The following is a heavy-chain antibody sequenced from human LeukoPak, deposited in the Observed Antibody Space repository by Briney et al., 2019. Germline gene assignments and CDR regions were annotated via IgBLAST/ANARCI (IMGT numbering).Heavy chain of an antibody. CDR2: QDGNNK. J-gene: IGHJ4*02. CDR3: ARDDRGYSGYHFDH. V-gene: IGHV3-30-3*01. D-gene: IGHD5-12*01. CDR1: GFTFSSYT. Sequence: GSLRLSCAASGFTFSSYTFHWVRQAPGKGLEWVAVQDGNNKYYTDSVKGRFTISRDNSKNTLYSQMNSLRAEDTAVYYCARDDRGYSGYHFDHWGQGTLVTVSS.